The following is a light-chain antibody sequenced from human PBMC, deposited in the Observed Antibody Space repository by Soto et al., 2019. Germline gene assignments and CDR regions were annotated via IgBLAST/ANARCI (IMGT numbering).Light chain of an antibody. J-gene: IGKJ1*01. Sequence: DIQMTQSPSSLSASVGDRVTITCRASQNIDSYLNRYQQRPGKAPKLLIHDASILQSGVPSRFSGRGCGTDFALTINSLQPEDSATIYCRQNYTTPWTFGQGTKVEIK. CDR3: RQNYTTPWT. CDR1: QNIDSY. V-gene: IGKV1-39*01. CDR2: DAS.